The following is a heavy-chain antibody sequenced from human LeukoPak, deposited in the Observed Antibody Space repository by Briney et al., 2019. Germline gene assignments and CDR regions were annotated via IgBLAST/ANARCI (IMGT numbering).Heavy chain of an antibody. CDR1: GFTFSHYY. CDR2: ISGSSGYI. CDR3: ARVRWGGLYYFDY. V-gene: IGHV3-21*01. J-gene: IGHJ4*02. Sequence: GGSLRLSCAASGFTFSHYYMTWVRQAPGKGLEWVSSISGSSGYIFYADSVKGRFTISRDNAKNSLYLQMNSLRAEDTAVYYCARVRWGGLYYFDYWGQGTLVTVSS. D-gene: IGHD3-16*01.